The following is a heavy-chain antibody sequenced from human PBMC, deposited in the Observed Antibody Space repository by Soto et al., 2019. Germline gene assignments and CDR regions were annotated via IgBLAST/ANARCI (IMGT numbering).Heavy chain of an antibody. V-gene: IGHV3-23*01. D-gene: IGHD3-22*01. CDR1: GFSFSSYE. CDR2: ISEGGDTT. Sequence: GGSLRLSCAASGFSFSSYEMNWVRQAPGKGLEWVSAISEGGDTTYYADSVKGRFTISRDNSKNTLYLQMDSLRAEDTAVYYCAKNRGLIMIVESWGPGTLVTVSS. CDR3: AKNRGLIMIVES. J-gene: IGHJ4*02.